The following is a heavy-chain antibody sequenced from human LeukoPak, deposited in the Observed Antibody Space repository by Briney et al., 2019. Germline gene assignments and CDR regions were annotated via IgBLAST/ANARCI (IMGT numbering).Heavy chain of an antibody. CDR2: INHSGST. Sequence: SETLSLTCAVYGGSFSGYYWSWIRQPPGKGLEWMGEINHSGSTNYNPSLKSRVTISVDTSKNQFSLKLSSVTAADTAVYYCAREKAAAGMYYGMDVWGQGTTVTVSS. CDR3: AREKAAAGMYYGMDV. J-gene: IGHJ6*02. CDR1: GGSFSGYY. V-gene: IGHV4-34*01. D-gene: IGHD6-13*01.